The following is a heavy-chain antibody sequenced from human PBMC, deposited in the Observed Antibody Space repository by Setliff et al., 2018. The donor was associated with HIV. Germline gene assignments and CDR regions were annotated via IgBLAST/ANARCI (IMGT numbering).Heavy chain of an antibody. CDR1: GYTFSSND. V-gene: IGHV1-8*01. CDR3: AKGWLPTDYSFFYMDV. D-gene: IGHD5-12*01. CDR2: MNPNSGNT. J-gene: IGHJ6*03. Sequence: GASVKVSCKASGYTFSSNDINWVRQATGQGLEWMGWMNPNSGNTGYAQKFQGRVTMTRDTSISTAYMELNNLKFEDTAVYYCAKGWLPTDYSFFYMDVWGKGTTVTVSS.